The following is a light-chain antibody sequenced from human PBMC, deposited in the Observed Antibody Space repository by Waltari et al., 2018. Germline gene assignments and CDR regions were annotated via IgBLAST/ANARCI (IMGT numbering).Light chain of an antibody. Sequence: QSALTQPASVSGSPGQSITISCTGTNSDIGGYNYVSWYQQPPGQAPKLMIYDVSMRPSGVSIRFSVSKSGNTASLTISGLQPDDKADYYCSSYTSRATYVFGTGTKVTVL. CDR1: NSDIGGYNY. J-gene: IGLJ1*01. CDR2: DVS. V-gene: IGLV2-14*03. CDR3: SSYTSRATYV.